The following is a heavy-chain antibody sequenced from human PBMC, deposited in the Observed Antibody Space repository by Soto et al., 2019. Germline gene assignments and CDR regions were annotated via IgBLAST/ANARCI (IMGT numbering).Heavy chain of an antibody. Sequence: GGSLRLSWAASGFTFSSYWMTWARQAPGKGLEWVASMNRDGSEKRYVDSVEGRFTISRDNAKNSLFLQMNSLSPDDTAVYYCGRDAGRRFDYWGQGSLVTVSS. J-gene: IGHJ4*02. CDR1: GFTFSSYW. CDR3: GRDAGRRFDY. D-gene: IGHD6-13*01. V-gene: IGHV3-7*01. CDR2: MNRDGSEK.